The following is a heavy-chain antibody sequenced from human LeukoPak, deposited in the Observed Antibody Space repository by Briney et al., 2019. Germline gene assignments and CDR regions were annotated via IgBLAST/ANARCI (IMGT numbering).Heavy chain of an antibody. CDR3: ARDAEMATIPVRSPFDY. Sequence: GGSLRLSCAASGFTFSSYAMSWVRQAPGKGLEWVSAISGSGGSTYYADSVKGRFTISRDNSKNTLYLQMNSLRAEDTAVYYCARDAEMATIPVRSPFDYWGQGTLVTVSS. CDR1: GFTFSSYA. J-gene: IGHJ4*02. D-gene: IGHD5-24*01. CDR2: ISGSGGST. V-gene: IGHV3-23*01.